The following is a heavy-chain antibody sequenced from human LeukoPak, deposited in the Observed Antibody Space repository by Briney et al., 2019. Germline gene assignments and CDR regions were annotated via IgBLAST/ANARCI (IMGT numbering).Heavy chain of an antibody. D-gene: IGHD5-18*01. CDR2: INWNGGST. CDR1: GFTFDDYG. CDR3: ARDEGDSYGYLYYFDY. J-gene: IGHJ4*02. V-gene: IGHV3-20*04. Sequence: GGSLRLSCAASGFTFDDYGMSWVRQAPGKGLEWVSGINWNGGSTGYADSVKGRFTISRDNAKNSLYLQMNSPRAEDTAVYYCARDEGDSYGYLYYFDYWGQGTLVTVSS.